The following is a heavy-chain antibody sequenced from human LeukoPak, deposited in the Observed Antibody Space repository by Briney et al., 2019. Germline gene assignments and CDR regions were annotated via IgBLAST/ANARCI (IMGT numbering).Heavy chain of an antibody. CDR2: INPNSGGT. CDR1: GYTFTGYY. V-gene: IGHV1-2*02. D-gene: IGHD6-19*01. Sequence: ASVKVSCMASGYTFTGYYMHWVRQAPGQGLEWMGWINPNSGGTNYAQKFQGRVTMTRDTSISTAYMELSRLRSDDTAVYYCAREVAVAGTGGKSYTDVWGKGTTVTVSS. CDR3: AREVAVAGTGGKSYTDV. J-gene: IGHJ6*03.